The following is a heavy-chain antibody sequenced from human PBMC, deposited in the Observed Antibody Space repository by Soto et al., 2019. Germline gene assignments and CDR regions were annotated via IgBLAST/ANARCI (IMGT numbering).Heavy chain of an antibody. CDR1: GYTFTSYG. V-gene: IGHV1-18*01. J-gene: IGHJ5*02. Sequence: ASVKASCKASGYTFTSYGISWVRQANGQGLEWMGWISAYNGNTNYAQKLQGRVTMTTDTSTSTAYMELRSLRSDDTAVYYCARDRLPYSSSPLFSWGQGTLVTVSS. CDR3: ARDRLPYSSSPLFS. CDR2: ISAYNGNT. D-gene: IGHD6-6*01.